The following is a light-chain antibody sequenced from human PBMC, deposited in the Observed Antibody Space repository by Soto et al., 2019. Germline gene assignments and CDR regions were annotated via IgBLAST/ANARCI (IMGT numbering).Light chain of an antibody. CDR1: QSVSSY. J-gene: IGKJ4*01. Sequence: ETVLTQSPATLSLSPGERATLSCRASQSVSSYLAWYQQKPGQAPRLLIYDAVNRATGIPARFSGSGSGTDFTLTIGSLEPEDSGVYYCRQRINWPLTFGGGTRVEIK. CDR3: RQRINWPLT. V-gene: IGKV3-11*01. CDR2: DAV.